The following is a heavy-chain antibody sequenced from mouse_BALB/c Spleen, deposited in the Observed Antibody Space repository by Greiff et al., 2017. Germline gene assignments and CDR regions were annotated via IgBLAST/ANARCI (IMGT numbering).Heavy chain of an antibody. CDR3: ARHEGDGYDVLYYYAMDY. J-gene: IGHJ4*01. CDR1: GFTFSSYG. Sequence: EVQGVESGGDLVKPGGSLKLSCAASGFTFSSYGMSWVRQTPDKRLEWVATISSGGSYTYYPDSVKGRFTMSRDNAKNTLYLQMSSLKSEDTAMYYCARHEGDGYDVLYYYAMDYWGQGTSVTVSS. D-gene: IGHD2-2*01. CDR2: ISSGGSYT. V-gene: IGHV5-6*01.